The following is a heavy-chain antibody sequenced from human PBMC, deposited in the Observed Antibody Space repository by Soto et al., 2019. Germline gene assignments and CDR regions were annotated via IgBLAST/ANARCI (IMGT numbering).Heavy chain of an antibody. CDR1: GDSISGSTYH. V-gene: IGHV4-39*01. Sequence: SETLSLTCSVSGDSISGSTYHWGWIRQPPGKGLEWIGNMRYGGNTYYNPSLKSRVTISADTSKNQFSLKLSSVTAADTAVYYCARGGGSPDYWGQGTLVTVSS. J-gene: IGHJ4*02. CDR2: MRYGGNT. D-gene: IGHD1-26*01. CDR3: ARGGGSPDY.